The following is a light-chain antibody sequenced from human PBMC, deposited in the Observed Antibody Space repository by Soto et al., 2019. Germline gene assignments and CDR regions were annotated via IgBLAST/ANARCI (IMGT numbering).Light chain of an antibody. J-gene: IGLJ1*01. V-gene: IGLV1-51*01. CDR2: DNN. Sequence: QSVLTQPPSVSAAPGQKVTISCSGSSSNIGNNYVSWYQQLPGTAPKLLIYDNNKRPSGIPDRFSGSKSGTSATLGITGLQTGDEAGYYCAAWDDNLNGYVFXSGTKVTVL. CDR1: SSNIGNNY. CDR3: AAWDDNLNGYV.